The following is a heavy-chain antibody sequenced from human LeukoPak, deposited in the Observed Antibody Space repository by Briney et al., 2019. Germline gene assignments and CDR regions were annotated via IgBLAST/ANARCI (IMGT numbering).Heavy chain of an antibody. J-gene: IGHJ5*02. D-gene: IGHD2-2*01. V-gene: IGHV4-39*01. CDR2: IYYSGST. CDR3: ARHILGYCSSTSCLPRPNWFDP. CDR1: SDSMNSDFHY. Sequence: PSETLSLTCTVSSDSMNSDFHYWTWIRQPAGKGLEWIGSIYYSGSTYYNPSLKSRVTISVDTSKNQFSLKLSSVTAADTAVYYCARHILGYCSSTSCLPRPNWFDPWGQGTLVTVSS.